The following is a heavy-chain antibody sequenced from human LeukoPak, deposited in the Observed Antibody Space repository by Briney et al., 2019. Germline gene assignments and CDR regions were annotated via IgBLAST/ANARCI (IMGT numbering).Heavy chain of an antibody. D-gene: IGHD5-24*01. Sequence: PGGSLRLSCAASGFTFSSYGMHWVRQAPGKGLEWVAVISYDGSNKYYADSVKGRFTISRDNSKNTLYLQMNSLRAEDTAVYYCAKDRERWLQSPSDYWGQGTLVTVSS. CDR2: ISYDGSNK. J-gene: IGHJ4*02. V-gene: IGHV3-30*18. CDR3: AKDRERWLQSPSDY. CDR1: GFTFSSYG.